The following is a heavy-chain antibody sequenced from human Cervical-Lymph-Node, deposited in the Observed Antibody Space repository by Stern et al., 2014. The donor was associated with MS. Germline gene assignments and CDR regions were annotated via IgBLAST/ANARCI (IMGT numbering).Heavy chain of an antibody. V-gene: IGHV1-8*01. CDR2: IKPNNGNT. CDR3: ARGSREYGDYSDY. Sequence: QVQLVESGAEVKKPGASAKVSCKASGYTFTSYDINWVRQATGQGLEWMGWIKPNNGNTGYAQKFQGRVTMTRNTSISTAYMELSSLRSEDTAVYYCARGSREYGDYSDYWGQGTLVTVSS. J-gene: IGHJ4*02. CDR1: GYTFTSYD. D-gene: IGHD4-17*01.